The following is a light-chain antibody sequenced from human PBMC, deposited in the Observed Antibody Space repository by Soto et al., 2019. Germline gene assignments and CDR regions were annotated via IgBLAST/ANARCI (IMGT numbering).Light chain of an antibody. CDR2: KAS. J-gene: IGKJ1*01. V-gene: IGKV1-5*03. Sequence: DIQMTQSPSTLSASVGDRVTITCRASQSISSWLAWYQQKTGKAPKLLIDKASSLESRVPSRFSGSGSGTEFTLTINGLQPDEFATYYCQQYNSYRRTFGQGTKVEIK. CDR1: QSISSW. CDR3: QQYNSYRRT.